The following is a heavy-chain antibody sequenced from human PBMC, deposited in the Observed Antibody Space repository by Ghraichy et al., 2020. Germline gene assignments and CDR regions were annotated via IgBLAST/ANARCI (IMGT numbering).Heavy chain of an antibody. D-gene: IGHD6-13*01. CDR1: GGSISSSSYF. V-gene: IGHV4-39*01. CDR3: VSYSSTSYYYGLDV. J-gene: IGHJ6*02. CDR2: IYYTGST. Sequence: SETLSLTCSVSGGSISSSSYFWGWLRQPPGKGLEWIGSIYYTGSTYYTPSLKSRVTISVDTSKNQFSLWVNSVTAADTAVYYCVSYSSTSYYYGLDVWGQGTTVTVSS.